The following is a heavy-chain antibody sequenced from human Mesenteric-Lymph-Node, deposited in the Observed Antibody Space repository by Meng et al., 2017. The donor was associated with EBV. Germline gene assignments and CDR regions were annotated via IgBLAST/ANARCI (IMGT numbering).Heavy chain of an antibody. V-gene: IGHV4-4*02. Sequence: RLQEAGPGLARPAGIPSLTSAVSGGSITSSNWWSWVRQPPGKGLEWIGEIYHSGSTNYNPSLKSRVTISVDKSKNQFSLKLSSVTAADTAVYYCARVAYCSGGSCYLYYFDYWGQGTLVTVSS. CDR3: ARVAYCSGGSCYLYYFDY. D-gene: IGHD2-15*01. CDR1: GGSITSSNW. J-gene: IGHJ4*02. CDR2: IYHSGST.